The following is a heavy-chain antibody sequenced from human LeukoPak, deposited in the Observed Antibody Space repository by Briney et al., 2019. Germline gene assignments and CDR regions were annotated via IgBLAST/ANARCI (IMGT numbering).Heavy chain of an antibody. CDR2: ISYDGSNK. Sequence: GRSLRLSCAASGFTFSSYAMHWVRQAPGKGLEWVAVISYDGSNKYYADSVKGRFTISRDNSKNTLYRQMNSLRAEDTAVYYCARAPNGVVVVTAILYYFDYWGQGTLVTVSS. CDR1: GFTFSSYA. J-gene: IGHJ4*02. CDR3: ARAPNGVVVVTAILYYFDY. V-gene: IGHV3-30*01. D-gene: IGHD2-21*02.